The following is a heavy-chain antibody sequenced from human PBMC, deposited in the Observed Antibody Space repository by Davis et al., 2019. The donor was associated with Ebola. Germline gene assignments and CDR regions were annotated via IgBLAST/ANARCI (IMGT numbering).Heavy chain of an antibody. V-gene: IGHV3-48*02. D-gene: IGHD1-26*01. CDR3: ARDNGVLGATKSDYYYYYYMDV. CDR1: GFTFSSYS. CDR2: ISSSSSTI. J-gene: IGHJ6*03. Sequence: PGGSLRLSCAASGFTFSSYSMNWVRQAPGKGLEWVSSISSSSSTIYYADSVKGRFTISRDNAKNSLYLQMNSLRDEDTAVYYCARDNGVLGATKSDYYYYYYMDVWGKGTTVTVSS.